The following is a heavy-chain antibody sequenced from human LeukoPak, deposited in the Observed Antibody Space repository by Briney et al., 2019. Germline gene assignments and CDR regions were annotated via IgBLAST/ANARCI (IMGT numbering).Heavy chain of an antibody. J-gene: IGHJ5*02. CDR2: INHSGST. CDR1: GGSFSGYY. CDR3: ARADDYGSGSYSRFDP. V-gene: IGHV4-34*01. Sequence: PSETLSLTCAVYGGSFSGYYWSWLRQPPGKGLEWIGEINHSGSTNYNPSLKSRVTISVDTSKNQFSLKLSSVTAADTAVYYCARADDYGSGSYSRFDPWGQGTLVTVSS. D-gene: IGHD3-10*01.